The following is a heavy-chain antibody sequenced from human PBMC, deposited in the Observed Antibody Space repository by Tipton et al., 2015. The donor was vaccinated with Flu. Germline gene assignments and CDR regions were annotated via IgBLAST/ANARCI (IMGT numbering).Heavy chain of an antibody. CDR1: GFTFGDDY. J-gene: IGHJ6*02. V-gene: IGHV3-11*01. CDR3: ARDHPPSITVLGEITDYFGMDV. CDR2: ISSSGDTI. Sequence: GSLRLSCAASGFTFGDDYMSWIRQAPGKGLEWVSHISSSGDTINYADSVKGRFTISRDNAKKSLYLQMNSLRAEDTAVYYCARDHPPSITVLGEITDYFGMDVWGQGP. D-gene: IGHD3-3*01.